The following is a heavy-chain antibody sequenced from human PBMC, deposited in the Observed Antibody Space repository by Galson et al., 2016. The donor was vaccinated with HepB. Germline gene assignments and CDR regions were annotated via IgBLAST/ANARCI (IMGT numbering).Heavy chain of an antibody. V-gene: IGHV3-11*01. CDR2: SSTSSNAI. J-gene: IGHJ6*02. CDR3: AGGPSKSYYYYGLDV. Sequence: SLRLSCAASGFTFSDYFMTWIRQAPGKGLEWVSYSSTSSNAIYYADSVRGRFTISRDNAKNSLFLQMNSLRAEDTAIYYCAGGPSKSYYYYGLDVWGQGTTVTVSS. CDR1: GFTFSDYF. D-gene: IGHD2-15*01.